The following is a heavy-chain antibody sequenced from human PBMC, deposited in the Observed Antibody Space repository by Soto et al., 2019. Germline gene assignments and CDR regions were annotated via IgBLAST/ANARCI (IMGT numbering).Heavy chain of an antibody. CDR2: ISLDGSNK. D-gene: IGHD3-10*01. CDR3: ARYAAMVRGVLGGMDV. Sequence: GGSLRLSCAASGFTFSSYAMHWVRQAPGKGLEWVAVISLDGSNKYYGDSVKGRFTISRDNSRNTLYLQMNSLRPDDTAVYYCARYAAMVRGVLGGMDVWGQGTTVTVSS. V-gene: IGHV3-30*01. CDR1: GFTFSSYA. J-gene: IGHJ6*02.